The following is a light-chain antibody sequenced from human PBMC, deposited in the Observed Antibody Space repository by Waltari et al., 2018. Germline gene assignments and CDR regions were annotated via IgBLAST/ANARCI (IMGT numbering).Light chain of an antibody. Sequence: TVSCTGSTSNTGAGYDVQWYQQFPGRAPKLVIYANTYRPSGVPDRFSATKSGSSASLAITGLQAEDEADYYCQSYDKILSAWVFGGGTKLTVL. J-gene: IGLJ3*02. CDR1: TSNTGAGYD. CDR3: QSYDKILSAWV. V-gene: IGLV1-40*01. CDR2: ANT.